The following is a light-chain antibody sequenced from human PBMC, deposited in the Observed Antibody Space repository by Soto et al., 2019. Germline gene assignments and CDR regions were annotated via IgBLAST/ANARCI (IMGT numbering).Light chain of an antibody. CDR2: AAS. CDR3: LQHNSYPLT. CDR1: QSISSY. V-gene: IGKV1-17*01. J-gene: IGKJ4*01. Sequence: DIQNTQSPSTLSTSGGDRVTITCRASQSISSYLNWYQQKPGKAPKLLIYAASSLQSGVPSRFSGSGSGTDFTLTISSLQPEDFATYYCLQHNSYPLTFGGGTKVDIK.